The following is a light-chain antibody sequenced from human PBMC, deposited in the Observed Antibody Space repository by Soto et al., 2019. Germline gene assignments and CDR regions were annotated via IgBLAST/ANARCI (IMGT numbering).Light chain of an antibody. CDR2: DAS. CDR1: QSVGSY. V-gene: IGKV3-11*01. Sequence: EIVLTQSPATLSLSPGERATLSCRASQSVGSYLAWYQHKPGQAPRLLIYDASYRATGIPARFSGSGSGTVFTLTISCIVSRDFALSYCQQRRNRLTFGGPTKVEIK. J-gene: IGKJ4*01. CDR3: QQRRNRLT.